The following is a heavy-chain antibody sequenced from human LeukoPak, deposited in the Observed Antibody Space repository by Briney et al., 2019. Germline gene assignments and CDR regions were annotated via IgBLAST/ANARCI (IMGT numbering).Heavy chain of an antibody. Sequence: ASVTVSCKASGYTFTCNYMHWVPQAPGQRLAWMGWINPNSGSTNYGQKIQGRVTMTRDTSISTAYMELSRLRSDDTAVYYCARGDGAAATPQEYYYGMDVWGQGTTVTVSS. J-gene: IGHJ6*02. V-gene: IGHV1-2*02. CDR1: GYTFTCNY. CDR3: ARGDGAAATPQEYYYGMDV. D-gene: IGHD6-13*01. CDR2: INPNSGST.